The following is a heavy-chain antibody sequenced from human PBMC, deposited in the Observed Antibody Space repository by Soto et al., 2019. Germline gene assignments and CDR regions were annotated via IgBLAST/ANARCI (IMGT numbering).Heavy chain of an antibody. CDR1: GGSISSGVYY. J-gene: IGHJ4*02. V-gene: IGHV4-30-4*01. D-gene: IGHD2-15*01. Sequence: QVQLQESGPGLVKPSQTLSLTCTVSGGSISSGVYYWSWIRQPPGKGLEWLGYIFDSGKTYYNPSLKTRLTISADTSKNQFSLKLSSVTAADTAVYYCAGGAGAYCSGGGCHFDYWGQGTLVTVSS. CDR2: IFDSGKT. CDR3: AGGAGAYCSGGGCHFDY.